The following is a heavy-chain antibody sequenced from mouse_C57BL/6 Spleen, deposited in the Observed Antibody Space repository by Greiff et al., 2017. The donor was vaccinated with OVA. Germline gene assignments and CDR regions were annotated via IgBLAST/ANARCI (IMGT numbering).Heavy chain of an antibody. J-gene: IGHJ1*03. CDR1: GYTFTSYW. CDR2: IHPNSGST. V-gene: IGHV1-64*01. CDR3: ARSPPYYGSSYWYFDV. Sequence: VQLQQSGAELVKPGASVKLSCKASGYTFTSYWMHWVKQRPGQGLEWIGMIHPNSGSTNYNEKFKSKATLTVDKSSSTAYMQLSSLTSEDSAVYYCARSPPYYGSSYWYFDVWGTGTTVTVSS. D-gene: IGHD1-1*01.